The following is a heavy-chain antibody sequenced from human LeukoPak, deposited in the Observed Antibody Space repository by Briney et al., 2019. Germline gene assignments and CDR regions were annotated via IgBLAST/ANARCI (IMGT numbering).Heavy chain of an antibody. CDR2: IKQDGSEK. D-gene: IGHD4-17*01. J-gene: IGHJ4*02. CDR1: GFTFSSYW. V-gene: IGHV3-7*01. CDR3: ARAIDYGDYGDY. Sequence: GGSLRLSSAASGFTFSSYWMSWVRQAPEKGLEWVANIKQDGSEKYYVDSVKGRFTISRDNAKNSLYLQMNSLRAEDTAVYYCARAIDYGDYGDYWGQGTLVTVSS.